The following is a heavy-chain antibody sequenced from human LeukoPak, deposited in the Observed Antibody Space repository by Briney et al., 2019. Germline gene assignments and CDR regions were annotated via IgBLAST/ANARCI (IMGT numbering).Heavy chain of an antibody. CDR2: IKKDGSEK. J-gene: IGHJ5*02. D-gene: IGHD6-19*01. V-gene: IGHV3-7*01. Sequence: GGSLRLSCAASGFTFSSYWMSWVRQAPGKGLEWVANIKKDGSEKKYVDSVKGRFTISRDNADNSLYLQMNSLRAEDTALYYCVREGGSGWYSGWFDPWGQGTLVTVSS. CDR1: GFTFSSYW. CDR3: VREGGSGWYSGWFDP.